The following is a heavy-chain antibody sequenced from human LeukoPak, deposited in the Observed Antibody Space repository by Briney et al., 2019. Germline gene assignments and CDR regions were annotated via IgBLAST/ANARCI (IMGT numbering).Heavy chain of an antibody. CDR3: ARVPGTTFLLSYMDV. CDR1: GFTFSDHY. CDR2: TRNKANSYTT. D-gene: IGHD1-7*01. Sequence: GGSLRLSCAASGFTFSDHYMDWVRQAPGKGLEWVGRTRNKANSYTTEYAASVRGRFTISRDDSKNSLYLQMNNLKTEDTAVYYCARVPGTTFLLSYMDVWGKGTTVTVSS. J-gene: IGHJ6*03. V-gene: IGHV3-72*01.